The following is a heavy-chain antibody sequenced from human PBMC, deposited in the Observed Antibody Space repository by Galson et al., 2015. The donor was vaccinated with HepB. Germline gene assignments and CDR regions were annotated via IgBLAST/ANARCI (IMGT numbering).Heavy chain of an antibody. CDR1: GFTFSSYS. CDR3: ARYYDSSGYTYYYYYMDV. D-gene: IGHD3-22*01. J-gene: IGHJ6*03. CDR2: ISSSSSYI. Sequence: SLRLSCAASGFTFSSYSMNWVRQAPGKGLEWVSSISSSSSYIYYADSVKGRFTISRDNAKNSLYLQMNSLRAEDTAVYYCARYYDSSGYTYYYYYMDVWGKGTTVTVSS. V-gene: IGHV3-21*01.